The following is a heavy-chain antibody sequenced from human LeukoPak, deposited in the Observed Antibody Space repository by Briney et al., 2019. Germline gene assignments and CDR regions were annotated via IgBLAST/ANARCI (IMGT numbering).Heavy chain of an antibody. CDR1: GYTFTSYY. D-gene: IGHD4-17*01. CDR2: INPSGGST. CDR3: ARDRATVTYYYYYYGMDV. Sequence: ASAKVSCKASGYTFTSYYMHWVRQAPGQGLEWMGIINPSGGSTSYAQKFQGRVTMTRDTSTSTVYMELSSLRSEDTAVYYCARDRATVTYYYYYYGMDVWGQGTTVTVSS. J-gene: IGHJ6*02. V-gene: IGHV1-46*01.